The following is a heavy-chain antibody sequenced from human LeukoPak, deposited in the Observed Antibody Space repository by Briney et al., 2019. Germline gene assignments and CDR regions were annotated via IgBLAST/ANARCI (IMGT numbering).Heavy chain of an antibody. J-gene: IGHJ3*02. Sequence: GASVKVSCKASGGTFSSYAISWVRQAPGQGLEWMGGIIPIFGTANYAQKFQGRVTITADESTSTAYMELSSLRSEDTAVYYCASQYYDILTGTPDAFDIWGQGTMVTVSS. CDR3: ASQYYDILTGTPDAFDI. CDR2: IIPIFGTA. D-gene: IGHD3-9*01. CDR1: GGTFSSYA. V-gene: IGHV1-69*13.